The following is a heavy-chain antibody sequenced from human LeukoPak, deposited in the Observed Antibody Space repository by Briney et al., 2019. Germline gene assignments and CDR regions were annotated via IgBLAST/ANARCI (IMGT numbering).Heavy chain of an antibody. V-gene: IGHV4-34*01. CDR3: AGFVWSGYYAYFDY. J-gene: IGHJ4*02. Sequence: SETLSLTCAVYGGSLSGYYWSWIRQPPREWMGWKGEINHCGSTNYNPSLKSRVTISVDTSKNQFSLKLSSVTAADTAVYYCAGFVWSGYYAYFDYWGQGTLVTVSS. CDR1: GGSLSGYY. CDR2: INHCGST. D-gene: IGHD3-3*01.